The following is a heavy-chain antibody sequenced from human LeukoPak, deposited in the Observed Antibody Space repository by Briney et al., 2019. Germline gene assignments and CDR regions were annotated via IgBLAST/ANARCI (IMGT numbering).Heavy chain of an antibody. Sequence: ASVKVSCKGSGYKFISYAMNWVRQAPGQGLEWMGWINTETGNPTYAQGFTGQFVFSVDTSVSTAYLQISSPRTEDTAVYYCARGDYSGGWGLYGFFDYWGQETLATVPS. CDR3: ARGDYSGGWGLYGFFDY. V-gene: IGHV7-4-1*02. J-gene: IGHJ4*02. CDR2: INTETGNP. CDR1: GYKFISYA. D-gene: IGHD3-16*02.